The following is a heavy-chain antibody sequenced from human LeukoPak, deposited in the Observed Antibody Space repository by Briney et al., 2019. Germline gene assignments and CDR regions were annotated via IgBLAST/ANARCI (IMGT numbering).Heavy chain of an antibody. Sequence: PSETLSLTCTVSGGSISSSSYYWGWIRQPPGKGLEWIGSIYYSGSTYYNPSLKSRVTISVDTSKNQFSLKLSSVTAADTAVYYCARHSSGPDYWGQGTLVTVSS. V-gene: IGHV4-39*01. CDR1: GGSISSSSYY. D-gene: IGHD3-10*01. J-gene: IGHJ4*02. CDR2: IYYSGST. CDR3: ARHSSGPDY.